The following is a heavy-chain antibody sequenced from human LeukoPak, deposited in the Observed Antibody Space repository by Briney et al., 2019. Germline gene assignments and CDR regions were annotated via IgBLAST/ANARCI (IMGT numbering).Heavy chain of an antibody. CDR3: ARDTGGLPI. Sequence: GGSLRLSCVASGFTFSDYWMHWVRQAPGKGLVWVSRINTDGSSTSYADSVKGRFTISRDNAKNTLFLQTNSLGVEDTADYFCARDTGGLPIWGQGTMVTDSS. D-gene: IGHD2-8*02. CDR2: INTDGSST. J-gene: IGHJ3*02. CDR1: GFTFSDYW. V-gene: IGHV3-74*01.